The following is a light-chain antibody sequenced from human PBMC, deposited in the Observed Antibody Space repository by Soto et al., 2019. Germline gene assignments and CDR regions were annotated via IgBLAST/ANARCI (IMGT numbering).Light chain of an antibody. CDR1: QSVISS. CDR3: QHYNNWLGT. CDR2: GAS. V-gene: IGKV3-15*01. Sequence: EIVLTQSPVTLSLSPGVRVTLSCRASQSVISSIAWYQQKLGQAPRLLIYGASTRATGIPARFSGSGSGTEFFLTISSLQSEDFAMYYCQHYNNWLGTFGGGSKVDIK. J-gene: IGKJ4*01.